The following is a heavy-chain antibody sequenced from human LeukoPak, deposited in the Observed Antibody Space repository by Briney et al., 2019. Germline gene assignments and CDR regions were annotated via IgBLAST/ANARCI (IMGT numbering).Heavy chain of an antibody. D-gene: IGHD3-22*01. Sequence: TGGSLRLSCAASGFTFSSYEMNWVRQAPGKGLEWVANIKQDGSEEYYVDSVKGRFTISRDNAKNSLYLQMNSLRAEDTAVYYCARCKNYYDSSGYLCYFDYWGQGTLVTVSS. CDR1: GFTFSSYE. V-gene: IGHV3-7*01. CDR2: IKQDGSEE. CDR3: ARCKNYYDSSGYLCYFDY. J-gene: IGHJ4*02.